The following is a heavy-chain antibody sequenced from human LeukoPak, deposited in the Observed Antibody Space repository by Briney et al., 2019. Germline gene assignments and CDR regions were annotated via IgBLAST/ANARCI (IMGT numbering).Heavy chain of an antibody. CDR2: ISWDGGST. Sequence: GGSLRLSCAASGFTFDDYTMHWVRQAPGKGLGWVSLISWDGGSTYYADSVKGRFTISRDNSKNSLYLQMNSLRTEDTALYYCARRAKVYSSSRYYFDYWGQGTLVTVSS. CDR3: ARRAKVYSSSRYYFDY. J-gene: IGHJ4*02. CDR1: GFTFDDYT. V-gene: IGHV3-43*01. D-gene: IGHD6-13*01.